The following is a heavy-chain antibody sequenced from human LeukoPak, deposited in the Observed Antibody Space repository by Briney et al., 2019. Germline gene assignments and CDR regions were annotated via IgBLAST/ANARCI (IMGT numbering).Heavy chain of an antibody. D-gene: IGHD6-13*01. Sequence: GGSLRLSCAASGFTFSSYSMNWVRQAPGKGLEWVSSISSSSSYIYYADSVKGRFTISRDNAKNSLYLQMNSLRAEDTAVYYCARAAAGIHWFDPWGQGTLVTVSS. CDR3: ARAAAGIHWFDP. CDR2: ISSSSSYI. J-gene: IGHJ5*02. V-gene: IGHV3-21*01. CDR1: GFTFSSYS.